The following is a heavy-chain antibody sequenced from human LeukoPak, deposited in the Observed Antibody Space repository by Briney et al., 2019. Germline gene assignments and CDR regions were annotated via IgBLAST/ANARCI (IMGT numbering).Heavy chain of an antibody. J-gene: IGHJ5*02. D-gene: IGHD3-10*01. CDR3: ARGAYGSGSTNWFDP. CDR2: IYSSGST. Sequence: PSETLALTCTVSGGSISSCYWSWIRQPARKGLEWIGRIYSSGSTDYNSSLKSRVTMSVDTSKNQFSLKLSSVTAADTAVYYCARGAYGSGSTNWFDPWGQGTLVTVSS. CDR1: GGSISSCY. V-gene: IGHV4-4*07.